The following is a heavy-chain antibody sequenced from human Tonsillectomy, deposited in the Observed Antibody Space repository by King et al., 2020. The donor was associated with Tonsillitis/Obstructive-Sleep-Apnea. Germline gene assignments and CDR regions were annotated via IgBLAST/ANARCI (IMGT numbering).Heavy chain of an antibody. D-gene: IGHD3-3*01. V-gene: IGHV4-34*01. CDR1: GGSFSGYY. Sequence: QVRLQQWGAGLLKPSETLSLTCAVYGGSFSGYYWSWIRQPPGKGLEWIGEINHSGSTNYNPSLKSRVTISVDTSKNQFSLKLSSVTAADTAVYYCARSPAIYDFWSGYYTYYYYMDVWGKGTTVTVSS. CDR2: INHSGST. CDR3: ARSPAIYDFWSGYYTYYYYMDV. J-gene: IGHJ6*03.